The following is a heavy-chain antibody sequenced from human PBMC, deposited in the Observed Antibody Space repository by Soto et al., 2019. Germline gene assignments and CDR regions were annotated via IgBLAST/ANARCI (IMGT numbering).Heavy chain of an antibody. CDR3: ARHNYGSGSTYFDY. CDR1: GGSISSGGYY. CDR2: NYYSGIT. J-gene: IGHJ4*02. Sequence: PSETLSLTCTVSGGSISSGGYYWTWIRQHPGKGLEWIGYNYYSGITYYNPSLKSRVTISLDTSKNQFSLKLNSVTAADTAVYYCARHNYGSGSTYFDYWGQGTLVTVSS. V-gene: IGHV4-31*03. D-gene: IGHD3-10*01.